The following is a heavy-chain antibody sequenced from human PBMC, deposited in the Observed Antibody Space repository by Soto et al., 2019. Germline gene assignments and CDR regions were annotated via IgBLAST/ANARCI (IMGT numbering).Heavy chain of an antibody. V-gene: IGHV6-1*01. J-gene: IGHJ4*02. CDR2: THYRSNWYN. Sequence: SQTLSLTCAISGYSVSSNSAAWNWIRHSPSRGLEWLGRTHYRSNWYNDYAVSVRSRITINPDTSKNQFSLQLNSVTPEDTAVYYCGRSVRGHGVKYFYYWGQGTLVTVS. D-gene: IGHD3-10*01. CDR3: GRSVRGHGVKYFYY. CDR1: GYSVSSNSAA.